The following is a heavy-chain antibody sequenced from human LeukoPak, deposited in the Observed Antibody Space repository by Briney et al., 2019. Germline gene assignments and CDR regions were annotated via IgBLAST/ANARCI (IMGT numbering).Heavy chain of an antibody. J-gene: IGHJ4*02. CDR3: ATYIAVAGTIRYYFDY. V-gene: IGHV3-30-3*01. Sequence: GGSLRLSCAASGFTFSSYAMHWVRQAPGKGLEWVAVISYDGSNKYYADSVKGRFTISRDNSKNTLYLQMNSLRAGDTAVYYCATYIAVAGTIRYYFDYWGQGTLVTVSS. D-gene: IGHD6-19*01. CDR2: ISYDGSNK. CDR1: GFTFSSYA.